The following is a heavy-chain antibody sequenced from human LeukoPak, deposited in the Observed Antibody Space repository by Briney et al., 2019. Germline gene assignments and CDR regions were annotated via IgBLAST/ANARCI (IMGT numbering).Heavy chain of an antibody. Sequence: PGGSLRLSCAASGFTFSSYGMHWVRQAPGKGLEWVAFIRYDGSNKYYADSVKGRFTISRDNSKNTLYLQMNSLRAEDTAVYYCAKDRGIAARLNWFDPWGQGTLVTVSS. J-gene: IGHJ5*02. CDR1: GFTFSSYG. CDR3: AKDRGIAARLNWFDP. D-gene: IGHD6-6*01. CDR2: IRYDGSNK. V-gene: IGHV3-30*02.